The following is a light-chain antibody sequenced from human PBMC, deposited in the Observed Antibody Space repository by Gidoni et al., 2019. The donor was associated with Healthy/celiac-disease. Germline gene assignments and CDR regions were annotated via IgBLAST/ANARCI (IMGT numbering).Light chain of an antibody. J-gene: IGKJ3*01. V-gene: IGKV1-39*01. CDR3: QQSYSTPR. CDR1: QSISSY. CDR2: AAS. Sequence: DSQTTQSPSSLSASVGDRVTITCRASQSISSYLNWYQQKPGKAPKLLIYAASSLQSGVPSRFSGSGSGTDFTLTISSLQPEDFATYYCQQSYSTPRFGPGTKVDIK.